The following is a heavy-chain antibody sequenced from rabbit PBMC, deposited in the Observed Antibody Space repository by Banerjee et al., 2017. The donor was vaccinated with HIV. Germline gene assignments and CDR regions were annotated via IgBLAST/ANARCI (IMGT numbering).Heavy chain of an antibody. Sequence: QSLEESGGGLVKPGASLTLTCTASGIDFSSYYYMCWVRQAPGKGPEWIACIYIGGVITHCASWVNGRFSISKTSSPAVTLEMTSLTAADTATYFCGSIAGSSAYWNLWGQGTLVTVS. CDR1: GIDFSSYYY. CDR2: IYIGGVIT. CDR3: GSIAGSSAYWNL. V-gene: IGHV1S40*01. D-gene: IGHD1-1*01. J-gene: IGHJ4*01.